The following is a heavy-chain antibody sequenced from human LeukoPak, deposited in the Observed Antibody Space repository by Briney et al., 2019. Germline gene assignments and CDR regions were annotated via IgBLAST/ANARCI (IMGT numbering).Heavy chain of an antibody. CDR3: VRDLGRFDS. Sequence: KPSETLSLTCAVYGGSFSGYYWSWIRQPPGKGLEWIGEINHSGSTNYNPSLKSRVTMSVDRSKNQFSLRVSSVTAADTAVYFCVRDLGRFDSWGQGALVLVSS. V-gene: IGHV4-34*01. J-gene: IGHJ5*01. CDR2: INHSGST. CDR1: GGSFSGYY.